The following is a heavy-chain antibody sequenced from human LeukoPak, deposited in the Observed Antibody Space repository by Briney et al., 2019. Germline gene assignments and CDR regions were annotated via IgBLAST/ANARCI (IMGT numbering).Heavy chain of an antibody. Sequence: GGSLRLSCAASGFTFSSYAMSWVRQAPGKGLEWVSSISGSGGSTHYADSVKGRFTISRDKTKNTLYLQMNSLRAEDTAVYYCAKSSYYDTSGYYREYYFDYWGQGTLVTVSS. CDR3: AKSSYYDTSGYYREYYFDY. J-gene: IGHJ4*02. V-gene: IGHV3-23*01. CDR2: ISGSGGST. D-gene: IGHD3-22*01. CDR1: GFTFSSYA.